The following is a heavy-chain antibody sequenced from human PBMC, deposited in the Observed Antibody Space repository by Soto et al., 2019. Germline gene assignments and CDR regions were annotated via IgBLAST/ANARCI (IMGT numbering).Heavy chain of an antibody. D-gene: IGHD2-8*01. J-gene: IGHJ5*02. CDR3: AASSLYCTTTCVRTGVLDP. CDR2: IVVGSGNT. CDR1: GFTFSGSS. V-gene: IGHV1-58*01. Sequence: SVKVSCKASGFTFSGSSVQWVRQARGQRLEWIGWIVVGSGNTNYAQKFQGRVTITRDMSTSTAHMELSNLRSEYTAVYYCAASSLYCTTTCVRTGVLDPWGQGTLVTVSS.